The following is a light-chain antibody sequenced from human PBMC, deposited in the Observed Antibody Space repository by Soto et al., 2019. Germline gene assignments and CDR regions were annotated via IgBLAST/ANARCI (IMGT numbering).Light chain of an antibody. CDR2: DVS. CDR1: NSDVGGYNY. Sequence: QSVLTQPASVSGSPGQSITISCTGTNSDVGGYNYVSWYQQHPAKAPKLMIYDVSNRPSGVSNRFSGSKSGNTASLTISGLQAEDEADYYCYSYTSSSTYVFGNGTKVTVL. CDR3: YSYTSSSTYV. J-gene: IGLJ1*01. V-gene: IGLV2-14*01.